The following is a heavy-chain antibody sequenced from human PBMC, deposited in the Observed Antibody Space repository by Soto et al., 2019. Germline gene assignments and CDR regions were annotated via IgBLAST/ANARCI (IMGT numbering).Heavy chain of an antibody. Sequence: QVQLVESGGGVVQPGRSQRLSCAASGFTFSSYGMHWVRQAPGKGLEWVAVISYDGSNKYYADSVKGRCTISRDNSENTLYLQMNSLRAEDTAVYYCAKERNYRGYYYYGMDVWGQGTTVTVSS. CDR2: ISYDGSNK. J-gene: IGHJ6*02. V-gene: IGHV3-30*18. CDR3: AKERNYRGYYYYGMDV. CDR1: GFTFSSYG. D-gene: IGHD4-4*01.